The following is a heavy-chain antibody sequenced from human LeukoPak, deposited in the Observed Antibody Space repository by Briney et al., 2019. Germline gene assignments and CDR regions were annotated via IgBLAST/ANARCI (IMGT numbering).Heavy chain of an antibody. V-gene: IGHV4-34*01. CDR3: ARGYSGYDPFDY. CDR1: GGSFSGYY. CDR2: INHSGST. Sequence: SVTLSLTCAVYGGSFSGYYWSWIRQPPGKGLEWIGEINHSGSTNYNPSLKSRVTISVDTSKNQFSLKLSSVTAADTAVYYCARGYSGYDPFDYWGQGTLVTVSS. J-gene: IGHJ4*02. D-gene: IGHD5-12*01.